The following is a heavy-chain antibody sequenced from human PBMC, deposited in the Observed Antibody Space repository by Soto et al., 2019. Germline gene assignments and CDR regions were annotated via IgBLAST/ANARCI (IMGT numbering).Heavy chain of an antibody. CDR1: GGSISSGGYY. V-gene: IGHV4-31*03. CDR3: ARVPLAATHGWFDP. J-gene: IGHJ5*02. D-gene: IGHD2-15*01. Sequence: SETLSLTCTVSGGSISSGGYYWSWIRQHPGKGLEWIGYIYYSGSTYYNPSLKSRVTISVDTSKNQFSLKLSSVTAADTAVYYCARVPLAATHGWFDPWGQGTLVTVSS. CDR2: IYYSGST.